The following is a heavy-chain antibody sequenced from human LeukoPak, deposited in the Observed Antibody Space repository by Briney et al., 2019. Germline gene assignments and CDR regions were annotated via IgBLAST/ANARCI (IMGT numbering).Heavy chain of an antibody. Sequence: ASVKVSCKASGYTFTGYDVHWVRQAPGQGLEWMGWINPNSGGTNYAQKFQGRVTMTRDTSISTAYMEVSSLRSDDTAVYYCARDTGYWGQGTLVTVSS. CDR2: INPNSGGT. D-gene: IGHD2-8*02. V-gene: IGHV1-2*02. J-gene: IGHJ4*02. CDR3: ARDTGY. CDR1: GYTFTGYD.